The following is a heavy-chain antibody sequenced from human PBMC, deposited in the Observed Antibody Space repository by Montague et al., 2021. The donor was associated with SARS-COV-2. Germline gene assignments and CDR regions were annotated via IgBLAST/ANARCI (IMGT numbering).Heavy chain of an antibody. CDR1: GGSLSSSSYY. CDR2: IYYSGST. D-gene: IGHD6-13*01. J-gene: IGHJ3*02. CDR3: AGSPPGIAAAGTVAAFDI. Sequence: SETLSLTCAVYGGSLSSSSYYWGWIRQPPGKGLEWIGSIYYSGSTYYNPSLKSRVTISVDTSKNQFSLKLSSVTAADTAVYYCAGSPPGIAAAGTVAAFDIWGQGTMVTVSS. V-gene: IGHV4-39*01.